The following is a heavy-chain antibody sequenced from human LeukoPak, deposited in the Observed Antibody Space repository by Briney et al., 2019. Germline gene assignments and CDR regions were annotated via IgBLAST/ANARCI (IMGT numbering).Heavy chain of an antibody. CDR1: GFTFSSYN. CDR2: ISSSSSYI. D-gene: IGHD6-13*01. CDR3: ARDLGYSSSWTRWFDP. Sequence: PGGSLRLSCAASGFTFSSYNMNWVRQAPGKGLEWVSSISSSSSYIYYADSVKGRFTISRDNAKNSLYLQMNSLGAEDTAVYYCARDLGYSSSWTRWFDPWGQGTLVTVSS. V-gene: IGHV3-21*01. J-gene: IGHJ5*02.